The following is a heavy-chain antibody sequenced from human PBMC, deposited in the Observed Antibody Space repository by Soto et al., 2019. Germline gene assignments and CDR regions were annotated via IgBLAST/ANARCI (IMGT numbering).Heavy chain of an antibody. D-gene: IGHD6-13*01. V-gene: IGHV4-34*01. CDR1: GGSFSGYY. CDR2: INHSGST. Sequence: SETLSLTCAVYGGSFSGYYWSWIRQPPGKGLEWIGEINHSGSTNYNPSLKSRVTISVDTSKNQFSLKLSSVTAADTAVYYCAVRSIAAATPGDYWGQGTLVTVSS. J-gene: IGHJ4*02. CDR3: AVRSIAAATPGDY.